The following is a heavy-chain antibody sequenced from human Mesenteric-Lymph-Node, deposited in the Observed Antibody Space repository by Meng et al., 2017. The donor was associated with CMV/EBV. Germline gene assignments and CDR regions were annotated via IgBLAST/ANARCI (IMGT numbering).Heavy chain of an antibody. Sequence: GGSLRLSCVASGFTFSSYWMSWVRQAPGKGLEWVANIKQDGSEKYYVDSLKGRFTISRDNAENSLYLQMNSLRAEDTAVYYCARDHIVVTPASVRVDAFDIWGQGTMVTVSS. D-gene: IGHD2-2*01. CDR3: ARDHIVVTPASVRVDAFDI. J-gene: IGHJ3*02. CDR2: IKQDGSEK. V-gene: IGHV3-7*01. CDR1: GFTFSSYW.